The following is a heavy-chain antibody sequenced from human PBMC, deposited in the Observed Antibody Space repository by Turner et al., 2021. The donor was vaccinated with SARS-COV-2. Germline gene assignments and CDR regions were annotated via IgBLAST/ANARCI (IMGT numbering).Heavy chain of an antibody. D-gene: IGHD6-13*01. J-gene: IGHJ6*02. CDR3: ARVGIAAAGPTFYYYYYGMDV. CDR1: GFPFSIYW. Sequence: EVQLVESGAGLVQPGGSLRLSCAASGFPFSIYWMHWVGQASGKGLGWVSRINSDGSSTSYADSVKGRFTISRDNAKNTLYLQMNSLRAEDTAVYYCARVGIAAAGPTFYYYYYGMDVWGQGTTVTVSS. V-gene: IGHV3-74*01. CDR2: INSDGSST.